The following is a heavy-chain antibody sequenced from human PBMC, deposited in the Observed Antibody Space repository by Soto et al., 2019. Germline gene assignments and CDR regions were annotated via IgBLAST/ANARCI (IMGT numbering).Heavy chain of an antibody. Sequence: ESGGGVVQPGRSLRLSCAASGFTFSNNGMHWVRQAPGKGLEWMGVISYEGSEKYYAGSVKGRSTISTDNSKNTLYLHMDKLTAENTDIYYYMKDKETADDFEYWGQGILVTVSS. CDR3: MKDKETADDFEY. J-gene: IGHJ4*02. CDR2: ISYEGSEK. CDR1: GFTFSNNG. V-gene: IGHV3-30*18.